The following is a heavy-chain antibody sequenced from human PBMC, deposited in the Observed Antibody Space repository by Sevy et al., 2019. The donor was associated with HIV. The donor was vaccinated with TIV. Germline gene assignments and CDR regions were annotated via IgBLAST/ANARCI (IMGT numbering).Heavy chain of an antibody. CDR1: GFTFSSYP. CDR2: TSSDGDST. CDR3: VISSGYSRNWFYYFDY. Sequence: GGSLRLSCSASGFTFSSYPMHWVRQAPGKDLEYVSATSSDGDSTYYADSVKGRFTISRDNSKNTLFLQLSSLRPEDTALYYCVISSGYSRNWFYYFDYWGQGTLVTVSS. J-gene: IGHJ4*02. D-gene: IGHD6-13*01. V-gene: IGHV3-64D*06.